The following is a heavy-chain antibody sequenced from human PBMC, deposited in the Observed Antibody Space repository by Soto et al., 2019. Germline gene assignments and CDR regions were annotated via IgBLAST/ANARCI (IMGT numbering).Heavy chain of an antibody. J-gene: IGHJ6*02. Sequence: SVKVSCKASGGTFSSYAISWVRQAPGQGLGWMGGIIPIFGTANYARKFQGRVTITADESTSTAYMGLSSLRSEDTAVYYCARVGPDSSSWYYYGMDVWGQGTTVTVSS. D-gene: IGHD6-13*01. V-gene: IGHV1-69*13. CDR1: GGTFSSYA. CDR2: IIPIFGTA. CDR3: ARVGPDSSSWYYYGMDV.